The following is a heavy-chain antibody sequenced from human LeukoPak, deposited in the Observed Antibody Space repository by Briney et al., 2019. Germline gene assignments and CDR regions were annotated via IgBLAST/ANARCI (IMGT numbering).Heavy chain of an antibody. CDR3: AREPAIAVAGTFDY. CDR2: IYYSGST. CDR1: GGSISSSSYY. Sequence: SETLSLTCTVSGGSISSSSYYWGWIRQPPGKGLEWIGSIYYSGSTYYNPSLKSRVTISVDTSKNQFSLKLSSVTAADTAVYYCAREPAIAVAGTFDYWGQGTLVTVSS. D-gene: IGHD6-19*01. J-gene: IGHJ4*02. V-gene: IGHV4-39*07.